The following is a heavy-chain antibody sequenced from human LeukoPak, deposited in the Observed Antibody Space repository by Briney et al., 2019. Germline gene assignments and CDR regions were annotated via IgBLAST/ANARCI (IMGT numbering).Heavy chain of an antibody. CDR1: GFTFSSYA. D-gene: IGHD1-26*01. CDR3: AKDRSGELPEMGDY. V-gene: IGHV3-23*01. Sequence: GGSVRLSCAASGFTFSSYAMSWVRQAPGKGLEWVSAISGSGGSTYYADSVKGRFTISRDNSKNTLYLQMNSLRAEDTAVYYCAKDRSGELPEMGDYWGQGTLVTVSS. CDR2: ISGSGGST. J-gene: IGHJ4*02.